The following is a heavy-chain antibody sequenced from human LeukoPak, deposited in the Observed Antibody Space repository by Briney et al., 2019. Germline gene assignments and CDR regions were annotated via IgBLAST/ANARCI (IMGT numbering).Heavy chain of an antibody. Sequence: SDTLSLTCTVSGGSIKNYYWSWIRQPPGKGLECIGYIYYSGSTSSNPSLKSRVTISVDTSKNQFSLTLKYVTAADTAVYYCARDVPRGTGYMDVWGKGTTVTVSS. CDR1: GGSIKNYY. D-gene: IGHD3-10*01. J-gene: IGHJ6*03. CDR2: IYYSGST. V-gene: IGHV4-59*01. CDR3: ARDVPRGTGYMDV.